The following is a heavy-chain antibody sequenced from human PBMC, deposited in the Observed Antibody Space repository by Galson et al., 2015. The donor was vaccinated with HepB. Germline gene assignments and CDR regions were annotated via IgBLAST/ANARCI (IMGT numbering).Heavy chain of an antibody. J-gene: IGHJ4*02. CDR2: IYGGPKQ. CDR1: GFSVTSNY. D-gene: IGHD7-27*01. CDR3: AQLGTGY. V-gene: IGHV3-53*01. Sequence: SLRLSCAASGFSVTSNYMNWVRQAPGKGLEWVSVIYGGPKQNYAHTLQGRLLLLANDSKNTLYLQMNSLRADDTAVYYCAQLGTGYWGQGTLVTVSS.